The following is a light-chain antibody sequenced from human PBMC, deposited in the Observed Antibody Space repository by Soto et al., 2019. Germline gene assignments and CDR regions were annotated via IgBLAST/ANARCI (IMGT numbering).Light chain of an antibody. Sequence: VTQCPATLSLSPGERATLTGRTSQSVSSTYVAWYQQKSGQAPRLLISEASSRATGIPDRFSGSGSGTDFTLTIDRLEPEEFAMYYCQQHVSSPITLAQGTRLEIK. CDR2: EAS. CDR1: QSVSSTY. CDR3: QQHVSSPIT. V-gene: IGKV3-20*01. J-gene: IGKJ5*01.